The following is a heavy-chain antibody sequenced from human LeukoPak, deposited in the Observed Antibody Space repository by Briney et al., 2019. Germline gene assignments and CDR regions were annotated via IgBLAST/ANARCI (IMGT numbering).Heavy chain of an antibody. V-gene: IGHV4-38-2*01. J-gene: IGHJ6*04. CDR3: ARASGSYGSGSYYYYGMDV. D-gene: IGHD3-10*01. Sequence: SETLSLTCAVSGYSISSGYYWGWIRQPPGKGLEWIGSIFHSGSTYYNPSLKSRVNMSVDTSKDQISLKLSSVTAADTAVYYCARASGSYGSGSYYYYGMDVWGKGTTVTVSS. CDR1: GYSISSGYY. CDR2: IFHSGST.